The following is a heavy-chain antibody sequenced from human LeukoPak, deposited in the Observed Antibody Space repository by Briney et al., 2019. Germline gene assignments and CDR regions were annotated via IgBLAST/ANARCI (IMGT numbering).Heavy chain of an antibody. CDR1: GFTFSSYA. CDR2: ISGGSGST. J-gene: IGHJ4*02. CDR3: AKDFCYDGSGSFDH. V-gene: IGHV3-23*01. D-gene: IGHD3-22*01. Sequence: PGGSLRLSCAASGFTFSSYAMSWVRQAPGEGLEWVSAISGGSGSTYYADSVKGRFTISRDNSKNTLYLQMNSLRAEDTAVYYCAKDFCYDGSGSFDHWGQGTLVTVSS.